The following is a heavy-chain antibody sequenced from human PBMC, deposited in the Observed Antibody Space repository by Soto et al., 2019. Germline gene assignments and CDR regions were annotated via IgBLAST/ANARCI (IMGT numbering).Heavy chain of an antibody. D-gene: IGHD3-22*01. CDR1: GDSISSCVW. V-gene: IGHV4-4*02. Sequence: SETLSLTCAVSGDSISSCVWWSCVRQPPGKGLEWIGDGFHTGDTYFNPSLRSRVAMSVDKSTNEFSLKVTSVTAADTAIYYGARKAWVRFDYWGQGALVTVSS. J-gene: IGHJ4*02. CDR3: ARKAWVRFDY. CDR2: GFHTGDT.